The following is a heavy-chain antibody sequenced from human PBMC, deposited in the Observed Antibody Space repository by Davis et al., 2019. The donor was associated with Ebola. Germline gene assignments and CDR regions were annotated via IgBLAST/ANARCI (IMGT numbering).Heavy chain of an antibody. CDR1: GRSISAYDYY. CDR2: ISYNGTT. D-gene: IGHD3-10*01. Sequence: PSETLSLTCDVSGRSISAYDYYWTWIRQSPRKGLEWVGYISYNGTTSYNPSLKSRLTISRDTSRNQFSLTLTSVTAADSAIYYCVSGFDIWGQGTAVTVSA. J-gene: IGHJ3*02. CDR3: VSGFDI. V-gene: IGHV4-30-4*01.